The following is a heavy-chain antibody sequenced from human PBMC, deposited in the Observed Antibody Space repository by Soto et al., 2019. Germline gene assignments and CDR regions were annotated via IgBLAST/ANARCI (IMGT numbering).Heavy chain of an antibody. V-gene: IGHV1-3*01. CDR1: GYTFTSYA. D-gene: IGHD6-6*01. CDR2: INAGNGNT. J-gene: IGHJ4*02. Sequence: QVQLVQSGAEVKKPGASVKVSCKASGYTFTSYAMHWVRQAPGQRIEWMGWINAGNGNTKYSEKFQGRVTITRDTSASTAYMELSSLRSEDTAVYYCARGNSVWQLVLNYWGQGTLVTVSS. CDR3: ARGNSVWQLVLNY.